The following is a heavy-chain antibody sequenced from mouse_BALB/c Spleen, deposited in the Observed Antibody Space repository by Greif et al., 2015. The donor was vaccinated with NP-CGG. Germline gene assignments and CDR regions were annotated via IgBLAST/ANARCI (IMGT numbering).Heavy chain of an antibody. J-gene: IGHJ4*01. Sequence: EVQLQQSGAELVKPGASVKLSCTASGFNIKDTYMHWVKQRPEQGLEWIGGIDPANGNTKYDPKFQGKATITADTSSNTAYLQLSSLTSEDTAVYYCARGFPYYAMDYWGQGTSVTVSS. V-gene: IGHV14-3*02. CDR1: GFNIKDTY. CDR2: IDPANGNT. CDR3: ARGFPYYAMDY.